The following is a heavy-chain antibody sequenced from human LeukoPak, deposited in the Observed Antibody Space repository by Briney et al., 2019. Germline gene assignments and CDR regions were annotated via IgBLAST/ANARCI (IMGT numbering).Heavy chain of an antibody. J-gene: IGHJ4*02. CDR2: ISGSGGSK. CDR3: AKDQWKDTVAAYYFLY. D-gene: IGHD5-12*01. Sequence: PGGSLRLSCAASGFTFSSYAMNWVRQAPGKGLEWVSDISGSGGSKNYADSVKGRFTISRDNSKTTLYPEINSLRAEDTAVYYCAKDQWKDTVAAYYFLYWGQGTLLTVSS. CDR1: GFTFSSYA. V-gene: IGHV3-23*01.